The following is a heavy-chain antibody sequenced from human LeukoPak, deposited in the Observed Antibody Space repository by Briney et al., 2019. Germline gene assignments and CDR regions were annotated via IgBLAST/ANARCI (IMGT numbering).Heavy chain of an antibody. D-gene: IGHD3-22*01. CDR3: ARGSRITMIVVVITNWFDP. J-gene: IGHJ5*02. Sequence: PSETLSLTCTVSGGSISTSNYYWGWIRQPPGKGLEWIGEINHSGSTNYNPSLKSRVTISVDTSKNQFSLKLSSVTAADTAVYYCARGSRITMIVVVITNWFDPWGQGTLVTVSS. CDR2: INHSGST. CDR1: GGSISTSNYY. V-gene: IGHV4-39*07.